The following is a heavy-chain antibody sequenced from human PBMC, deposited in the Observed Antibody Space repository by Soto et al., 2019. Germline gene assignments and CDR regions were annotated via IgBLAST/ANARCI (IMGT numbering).Heavy chain of an antibody. CDR2: ISWNSGSI. CDR1: GFTFDDYA. J-gene: IGHJ3*02. V-gene: IGHV3-9*01. CDR3: AKDTAYDPPYDAFDI. Sequence: GGSLRLSCAASGFTFDDYAMHWVRQAPGKGLEWVSGISWNSGSIGYADSVKGRFTISRDNAKNSLYLQMNSLRAEDTALYYCAKDTAYDPPYDAFDIWGQGTMVTVSS. D-gene: IGHD3-3*01.